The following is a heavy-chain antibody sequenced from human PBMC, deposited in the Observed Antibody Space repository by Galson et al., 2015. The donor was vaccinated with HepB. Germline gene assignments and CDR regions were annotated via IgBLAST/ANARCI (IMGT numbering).Heavy chain of an antibody. J-gene: IGHJ4*02. Sequence: SLRLSCAASGFTFSSYAMHWVRQAPGKGLEYVSAISSNGGSTYYADSVKGRFTISRDNSKNTLYLQMSSLRAEDTAVYYCVLLPSAAERHYWGQGTLVTVSS. CDR3: VLLPSAAERHY. D-gene: IGHD6-13*01. V-gene: IGHV3-64D*06. CDR1: GFTFSSYA. CDR2: ISSNGGST.